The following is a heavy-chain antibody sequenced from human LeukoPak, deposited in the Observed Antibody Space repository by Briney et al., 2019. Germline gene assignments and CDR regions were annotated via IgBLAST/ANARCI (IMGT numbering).Heavy chain of an antibody. D-gene: IGHD3-10*01. J-gene: IGHJ5*02. V-gene: IGHV1-8*01. CDR3: ARRFSFGSGNFDP. CDR2: MNPNTGDT. Sequence: ASVKVSCKASGYPFPSYHINWVRQATGQGLEWMGRMNPNTGDTGYAQKFQGRVTMTRDTSITTAYMELSSLGSEDTAVYYCARRFSFGSGNFDPWGQGTLVTVSS. CDR1: GYPFPSYH.